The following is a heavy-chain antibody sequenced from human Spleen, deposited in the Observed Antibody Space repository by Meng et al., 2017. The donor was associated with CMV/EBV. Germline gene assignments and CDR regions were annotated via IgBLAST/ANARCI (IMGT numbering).Heavy chain of an antibody. J-gene: IGHJ4*02. Sequence: GESLKISGAASGFSVSSYAMTWVRQTPGKGLEWVSVISASGAKTYYADSVKGRFTISRENSKNTVYLQMSGLRAEDTAVYYCAKGPLRGYFDYWGQGTLVTVSS. CDR2: ISASGAKT. CDR1: GFSVSSYA. CDR3: AKGPLRGYFDY. V-gene: IGHV3-23*01. D-gene: IGHD3-9*01.